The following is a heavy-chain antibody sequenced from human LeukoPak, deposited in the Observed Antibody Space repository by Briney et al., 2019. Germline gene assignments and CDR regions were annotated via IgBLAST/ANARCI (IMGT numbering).Heavy chain of an antibody. CDR3: AKDRLELHGVLGLFDY. J-gene: IGHJ4*02. V-gene: IGHV3-30*18. D-gene: IGHD2-8*02. CDR1: GFTFSSYG. Sequence: GGSLRLSCAASGFTFSSYGMHWVRQAPGKGLEWVAVISYDGSNKYYADSVKGRFTISRDNSKNTLYLRMNSLRAEDTAVYYCAKDRLELHGVLGLFDYWGQGTLVTVSS. CDR2: ISYDGSNK.